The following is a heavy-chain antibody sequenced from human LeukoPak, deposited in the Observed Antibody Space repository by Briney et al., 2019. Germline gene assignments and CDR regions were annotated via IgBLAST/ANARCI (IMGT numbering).Heavy chain of an antibody. V-gene: IGHV3-30*04. CDR3: ARAGRVVTRYYFDY. CDR1: GFTFNNYA. D-gene: IGHD3-22*01. CDR2: ISNDGSNK. Sequence: GGSLRLSCAASGFTFNNYAMHWVRQAPGKGLEWVAVISNDGSNKYYADSVKGRLTISRDNSKNTLYLQMNSLRAEDTVVYYCARAGRVVTRYYFDYWGQGTLVTVSS. J-gene: IGHJ4*02.